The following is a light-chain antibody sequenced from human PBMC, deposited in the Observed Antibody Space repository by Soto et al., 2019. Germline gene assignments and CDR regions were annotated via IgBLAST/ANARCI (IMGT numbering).Light chain of an antibody. CDR1: NSDVGAYNY. V-gene: IGLV2-14*01. CDR3: SSYTRSSTWV. Sequence: QSVLTQPASVSGSPGQSITISCTGTNSDVGAYNYVSWYQQHPGKAPKLMIYEVSNRPSGVSNRFSGSKSGNTASLTISGLQAEDEADYYCSSYTRSSTWVFGGGTQLTVL. CDR2: EVS. J-gene: IGLJ2*01.